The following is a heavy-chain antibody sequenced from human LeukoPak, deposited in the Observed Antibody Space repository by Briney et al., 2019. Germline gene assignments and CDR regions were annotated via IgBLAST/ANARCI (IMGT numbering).Heavy chain of an antibody. CDR1: GGTFSSYG. CDR2: IIPILGTS. Sequence: SVKVSCKASGGTFSSYGLSWVRQAPGQGLEWMGGIIPILGTSNYGQKFQGRVTITADESTGTAYMELSSLRSDDTAIYYCATETRYCNGGSCYAYASYAGDYFDYWGQGALVTVSS. V-gene: IGHV1-69*13. D-gene: IGHD2-15*01. CDR3: ATETRYCNGGSCYAYASYAGDYFDY. J-gene: IGHJ4*02.